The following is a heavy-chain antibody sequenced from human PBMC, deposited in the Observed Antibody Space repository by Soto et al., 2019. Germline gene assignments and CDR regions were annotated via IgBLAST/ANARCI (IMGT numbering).Heavy chain of an antibody. Sequence: QVQLVQSGAEVKKSGSSVKVSCKASGGTFSTYTFSWVRQAPGQGLEWMGRIIPIFGTPYYAQKFQGRVTITAGKSTSTVYMELSSLGSDDTAVYFCARGLECRGYCLDKPTWFGPWGQGTLVTVSS. CDR2: IIPIFGTP. J-gene: IGHJ5*02. CDR3: ARGLECRGYCLDKPTWFGP. D-gene: IGHD2-15*01. V-gene: IGHV1-69*06. CDR1: GGTFSTYT.